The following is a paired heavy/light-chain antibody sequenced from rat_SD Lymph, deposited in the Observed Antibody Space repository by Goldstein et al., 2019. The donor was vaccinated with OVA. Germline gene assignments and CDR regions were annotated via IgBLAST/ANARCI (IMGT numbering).Heavy chain of an antibody. CDR3: TTEIYYYDGSYCAFAY. J-gene: IGHJ3*01. D-gene: IGHD1-12*02. CDR2: ITNSGNSN. V-gene: IGHV5-27*01. CDR1: GFTFSNYA. Sequence: EVQLVESGGGLVQPGRSLKLSCAASGFTFSNYAMAWVRQTPTKGLEWVASITNSGNSNYYRESVKGRFTISRDNAKSTLYLQMDSLRSEDTATYYCTTEIYYYDGSYCAFAYWGQGTLVTVSS.
Light chain of an antibody. Sequence: DIQMTQSPSFLSASVGDRVTLSCKASQNINKYLAWYQQKLEQAPKLLIYSANSLQTGIPSRFSGSGSGADFTLTISSLQPEDVATYFCLQHITWPLTFGSGTKLEI. CDR2: SAN. CDR3: LQHITWPLT. J-gene: IGKJ5*01. V-gene: IGKV22S2*01. CDR1: QNINKY.